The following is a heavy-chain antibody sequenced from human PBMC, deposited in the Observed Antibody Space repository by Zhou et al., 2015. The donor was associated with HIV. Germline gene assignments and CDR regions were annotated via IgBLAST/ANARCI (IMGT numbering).Heavy chain of an antibody. J-gene: IGHJ3*02. CDR1: GGTFSNYA. CDR2: IIPIFVTA. D-gene: IGHD1-26*01. CDR3: ARARRELDAFDI. Sequence: QVQLVQSGAEVKKPGSSVKVSCKASGGTFSNYAISWVRQAPGQGLEWVGGIIPIFVTANYAQKFQVRVTITADESTSTAYMELSSLRSEDTAVYYCARARRELDAFDIWGQGTMVTVSS. V-gene: IGHV1-69*12.